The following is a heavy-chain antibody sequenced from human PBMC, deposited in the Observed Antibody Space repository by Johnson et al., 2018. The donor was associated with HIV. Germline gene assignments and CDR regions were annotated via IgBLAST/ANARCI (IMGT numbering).Heavy chain of an antibody. CDR3: ARDWNNWNYGVPDAFDI. Sequence: QMLLVESGGGVVQPGRSLRLSCAASGFTFSSYAMHWVRQAPGKGLEWVAVISYDGSNKYYADSVKGRFTISRDNSKNTLYLQMNSLRAEDTAVYYCARDWNNWNYGVPDAFDIWGQGTMVTVSS. CDR1: GFTFSSYA. CDR2: ISYDGSNK. D-gene: IGHD1-7*01. V-gene: IGHV3-30*04. J-gene: IGHJ3*02.